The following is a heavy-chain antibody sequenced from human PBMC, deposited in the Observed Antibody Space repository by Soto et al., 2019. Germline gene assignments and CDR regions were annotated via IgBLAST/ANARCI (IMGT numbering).Heavy chain of an antibody. J-gene: IGHJ3*02. Sequence: GGSLRLSCAASGFTFSSYGMHWVRQAPGKGLEWVAVIWYDGSNKYYADSVKGRFTISRDNSKNTLYLQMNSLRAEDTAVYYCARDLIYCSGGSCYPHAFDIWGQGTMVTVSS. V-gene: IGHV3-30*19. CDR2: IWYDGSNK. D-gene: IGHD2-15*01. CDR1: GFTFSSYG. CDR3: ARDLIYCSGGSCYPHAFDI.